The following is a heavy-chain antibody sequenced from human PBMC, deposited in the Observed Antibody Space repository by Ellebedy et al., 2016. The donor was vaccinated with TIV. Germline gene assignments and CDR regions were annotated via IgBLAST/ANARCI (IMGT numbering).Heavy chain of an antibody. J-gene: IGHJ3*01. D-gene: IGHD4-23*01. V-gene: IGHV3-23*01. Sequence: PGGSLRLSCAASGLTFSSHAMSWVRQAPGKGLEWVSSITGSGDNTYYADSVKGRFTLSRDNSKNTLYLQMISLRAEDTAVYYCARDPVGVGPAFDVWGQGTVVTVSS. CDR3: ARDPVGVGPAFDV. CDR1: GLTFSSHA. CDR2: ITGSGDNT.